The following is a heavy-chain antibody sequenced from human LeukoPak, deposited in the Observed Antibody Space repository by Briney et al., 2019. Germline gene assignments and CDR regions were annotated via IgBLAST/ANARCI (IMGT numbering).Heavy chain of an antibody. D-gene: IGHD2-2*01. CDR2: IWYDGSNK. CDR3: ARGTGYCSSTSCYGDFDY. Sequence: QPGRSLRLSCAASGFTFSSYGMHWVRQAPGKGLEWVAVIWYDGSNKYYADSVKGRFTISRDNSKNTLYLQMNSLRAEDTAVYYCARGTGYCSSTSCYGDFDYWGQGTLVTVSS. J-gene: IGHJ4*02. CDR1: GFTFSSYG. V-gene: IGHV3-33*01.